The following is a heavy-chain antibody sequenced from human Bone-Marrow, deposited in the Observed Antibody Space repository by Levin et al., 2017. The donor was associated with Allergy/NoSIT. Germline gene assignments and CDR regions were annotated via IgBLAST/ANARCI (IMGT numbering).Heavy chain of an antibody. Sequence: GESLKISCAASGFTVSSNYMSWVRQAPGKGLEWVSVIYSGGSTYYADSVKGRFTISRDNSKNTLYLQMNSLRAEDTAVYYCARSYYDSSGYLPTGMDVWGQGTTVTVSS. V-gene: IGHV3-53*01. D-gene: IGHD3-22*01. CDR1: GFTVSSNY. CDR3: ARSYYDSSGYLPTGMDV. CDR2: IYSGGST. J-gene: IGHJ6*02.